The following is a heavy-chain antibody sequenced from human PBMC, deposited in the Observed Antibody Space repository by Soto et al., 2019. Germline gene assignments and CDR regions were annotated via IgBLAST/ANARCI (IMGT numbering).Heavy chain of an antibody. V-gene: IGHV3-23*01. Sequence: GVLRLSCAASGFSFSSYAMSWVRQAPSQGLEWVSSITTRGGRTYYADSVRGRFTISRDNFANALYLEMNSLRAEDTAIYYCAKEYYYDPSGPYSDLYFDSWGQGTLVTVSS. CDR1: GFSFSSYA. D-gene: IGHD3-22*01. J-gene: IGHJ4*02. CDR2: ITTRGGRT. CDR3: AKEYYYDPSGPYSDLYFDS.